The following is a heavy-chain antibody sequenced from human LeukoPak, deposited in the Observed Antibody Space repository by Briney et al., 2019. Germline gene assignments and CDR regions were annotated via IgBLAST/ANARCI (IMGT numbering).Heavy chain of an antibody. V-gene: IGHV1-8*03. J-gene: IGHJ6*03. CDR1: GYTFTSYD. Sequence: GASVKVSCRASGYTFTSYDINWVRQAPGQGLEWMGWMNPNSGNTGYAQKFQGRVTITRDPSISTAYMELSRLRSDDTAVYYCARDSRYSYDYHYYYYYMDVWGKGTTVTVSS. D-gene: IGHD5-18*01. CDR3: ARDSRYSYDYHYYYYYMDV. CDR2: MNPNSGNT.